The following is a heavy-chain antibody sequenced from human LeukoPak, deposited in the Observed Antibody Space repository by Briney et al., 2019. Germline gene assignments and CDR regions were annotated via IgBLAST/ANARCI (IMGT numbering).Heavy chain of an antibody. V-gene: IGHV3-33*01. CDR3: ARDLSAAFDF. CDR2: LVYDARS. D-gene: IGHD6-19*01. CDR1: GFPFSSYG. J-gene: IGHJ4*02. Sequence: PGGSLRLSCAASGFPFSSYGTHWVRQAPGKGLEWVARLVYDARSDYANSVKGRFSISRDDSKNTLFLDMSNLRVEDTALYYCARDLSAAFDFWGQGVLVTVSS.